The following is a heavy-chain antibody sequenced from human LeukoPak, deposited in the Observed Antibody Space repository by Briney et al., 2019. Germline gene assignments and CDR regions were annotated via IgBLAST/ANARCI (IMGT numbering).Heavy chain of an antibody. Sequence: GGSLRLSCAASGFTFSTYNMNWVRQAPGKGLEWVSSISSSISYIYYADSVKGRFTISRDNANNSLYLQMNSLRAEDTAVYHCASAPTGTYYFDYWGQGTLVTASS. CDR1: GFTFSTYN. D-gene: IGHD4-17*01. CDR2: ISSSISYI. V-gene: IGHV3-21*01. CDR3: ASAPTGTYYFDY. J-gene: IGHJ4*02.